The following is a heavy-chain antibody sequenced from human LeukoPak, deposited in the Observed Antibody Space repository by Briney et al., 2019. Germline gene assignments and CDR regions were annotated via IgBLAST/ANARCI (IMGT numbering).Heavy chain of an antibody. CDR2: IYPADSTA. D-gene: IGHD5-12*01. Sequence: GESLKISCKGSGYSFTNHWIGWVRQMPGKGLEWMGIIYPADSTAHYSPSFQGQDTISVDKSINTAYLQWSRLKASDTAMYCARHPESGYSGYEFDYWGQGTLVSASS. V-gene: IGHV5-51*01. CDR1: GYSFTNHW. J-gene: IGHJ4*02. CDR3: ARHPESGYSGYEFDY.